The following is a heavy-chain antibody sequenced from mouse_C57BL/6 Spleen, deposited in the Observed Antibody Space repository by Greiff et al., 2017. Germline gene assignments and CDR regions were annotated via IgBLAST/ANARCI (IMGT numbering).Heavy chain of an antibody. CDR1: GFTFSDYY. V-gene: IGHV5-16*01. D-gene: IGHD2-5*01. Sequence: EVKRVESEGGLVQPGSAMKFSCTASGFTFSDYYMAWVRQVPEKVLEWVANINYDGSSTYYLDYLKCRFIISRDKAKNILYLQMSRLKSEDTATYYCARGYSNYAYWGQGTLVTVSA. CDR3: ARGYSNYAY. J-gene: IGHJ3*01. CDR2: INYDGSST.